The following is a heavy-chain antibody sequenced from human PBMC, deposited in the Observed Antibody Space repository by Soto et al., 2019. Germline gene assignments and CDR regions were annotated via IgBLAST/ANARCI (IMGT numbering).Heavy chain of an antibody. D-gene: IGHD3-22*01. CDR2: IWYDGSNK. V-gene: IGHV3-33*01. Sequence: GGSLRLSCAASGFTFSSYGMHWVRQAPGKGLEWVAVIWYDGSNKYYADSVKGRFTISRDNSKNSLYLQMNSLRAEDTAVYYCAREVGYDSSAYYHFYFDSWGLGTLVTVS. CDR3: AREVGYDSSAYYHFYFDS. CDR1: GFTFSSYG. J-gene: IGHJ4*02.